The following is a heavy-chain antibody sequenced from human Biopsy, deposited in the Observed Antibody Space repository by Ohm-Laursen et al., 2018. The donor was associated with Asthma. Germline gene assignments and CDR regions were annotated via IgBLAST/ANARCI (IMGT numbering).Heavy chain of an antibody. J-gene: IGHJ4*02. CDR2: MSFDGGNE. D-gene: IGHD1-26*01. CDR1: GFSFGSYG. Sequence: SLRLSCAASGFSFGSYGMHWVRQAPGKGLEWVAVMSFDGGNEDYADSVKGRFTISRDNSKNTLFLEMNSLRPEDTAVYYCAKELFPGWELRRGPDSWGQGTLVTVSS. CDR3: AKELFPGWELRRGPDS. V-gene: IGHV3-30*18.